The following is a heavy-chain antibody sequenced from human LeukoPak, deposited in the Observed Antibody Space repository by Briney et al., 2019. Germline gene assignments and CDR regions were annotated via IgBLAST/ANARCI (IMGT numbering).Heavy chain of an antibody. Sequence: PSETLSLTCAVYGGSFSGYYWSWIRQPPGKGLEWIGEINHSGSTNYNPSLKSRVTISVDTSKNQFSLKLNSVTAADTAVYYCARLPTHWGQGILVTVAS. CDR2: INHSGST. CDR1: GGSFSGYY. D-gene: IGHD4-17*01. V-gene: IGHV4-34*01. J-gene: IGHJ4*02. CDR3: ARLPTH.